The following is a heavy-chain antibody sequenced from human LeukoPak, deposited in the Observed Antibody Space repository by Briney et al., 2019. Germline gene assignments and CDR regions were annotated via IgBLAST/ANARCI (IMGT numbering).Heavy chain of an antibody. CDR3: ATLLGLRERELESDY. V-gene: IGHV1-24*01. Sequence: ASVKVSCKVSGYTLTELSMHWVRQAPGKGLEWMGGFDPEDGETIYAQKFQGRVTMTEDTSTDTAYMELSSLRSEDTAVYYCATLLGLRERELESDYWGQGTLVTVSS. CDR1: GYTLTELS. CDR2: FDPEDGET. D-gene: IGHD5-12*01. J-gene: IGHJ4*02.